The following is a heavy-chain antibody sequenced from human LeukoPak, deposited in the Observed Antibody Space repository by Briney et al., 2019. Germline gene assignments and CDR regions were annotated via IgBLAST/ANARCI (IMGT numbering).Heavy chain of an antibody. Sequence: SQTLSLTCAISGDSVSSNSAAWNWIRQSPSRGLEWLGRTYYRSKWYNDYAESVKSRVTINPDTSMNQFSLQLNSVTPEDTAVYYCARAGKVAGARDAFGIWGQGTMVTVSS. J-gene: IGHJ3*02. CDR2: TYYRSKWYN. CDR1: GDSVSSNSAA. CDR3: ARAGKVAGARDAFGI. D-gene: IGHD6-19*01. V-gene: IGHV6-1*01.